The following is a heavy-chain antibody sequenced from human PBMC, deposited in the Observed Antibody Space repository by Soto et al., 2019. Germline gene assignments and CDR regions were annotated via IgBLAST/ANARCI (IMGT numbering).Heavy chain of an antibody. CDR1: AGTFSSYA. Sequence: SVKVSCKASAGTFSSYAINWVRQAPGQGLEWMGGIIPIFGTANYAQKFQGRVTITADESTSTAYMELSSLRSEDTAVYYCARGSGGSSYYYYGMDVWGQGTTVTVSS. V-gene: IGHV1-69*13. D-gene: IGHD2-15*01. CDR3: ARGSGGSSYYYYGMDV. J-gene: IGHJ6*02. CDR2: IIPIFGTA.